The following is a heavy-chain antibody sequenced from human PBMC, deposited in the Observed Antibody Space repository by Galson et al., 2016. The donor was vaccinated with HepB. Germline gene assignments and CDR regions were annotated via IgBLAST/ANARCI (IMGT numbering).Heavy chain of an antibody. CDR1: GFSLSTSGVG. CDR2: IYWDDDR. D-gene: IGHD3-3*01. Sequence: PALVKPTQTLTLTCSFSGFSLSTSGVGVGWIRQSPGKALEWLALIYWDDDRRYSPSLKSRLTITKDTSKNQVNLTLTDMDPVDTATYYCAHRGFPIFGVVTESSSYAFDGWGQGTLVIVSS. CDR3: AHRGFPIFGVVTESSSYAFDG. V-gene: IGHV2-5*02. J-gene: IGHJ3*01.